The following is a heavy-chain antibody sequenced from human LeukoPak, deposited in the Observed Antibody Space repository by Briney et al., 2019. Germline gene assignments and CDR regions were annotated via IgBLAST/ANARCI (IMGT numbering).Heavy chain of an antibody. CDR1: GYTFTSYG. J-gene: IGHJ3*02. CDR3: ARGSSERGGSHDAFDI. V-gene: IGHV1-18*01. Sequence: GASVKVSCKASGYTFTSYGISWVPQAPGQGLEWMGWISAYNGNTNYAQKLQGRVTMTTDTSTSTAYMELRSLRSDDTAVYYCARGSSERGGSHDAFDIWGQGTMVTVSS. CDR2: ISAYNGNT. D-gene: IGHD2-15*01.